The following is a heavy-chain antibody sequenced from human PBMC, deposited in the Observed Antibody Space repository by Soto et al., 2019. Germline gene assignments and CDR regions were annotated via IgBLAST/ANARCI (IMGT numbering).Heavy chain of an antibody. CDR3: ARDSRTGCSSTDCYMS. J-gene: IGHJ5*02. CDR2: IHHSGNT. Sequence: SETLSLTCAVSGGSIGSSNWWSWVRQPPGKGLEWIGEIHHSGNTRNNPSLKSRVTMSVDKSNNQFSLNLMSVTAADTATYYCARDSRTGCSSTDCYMSWGRGILVTVSS. CDR1: GGSIGSSNW. V-gene: IGHV4-4*02. D-gene: IGHD2-2*01.